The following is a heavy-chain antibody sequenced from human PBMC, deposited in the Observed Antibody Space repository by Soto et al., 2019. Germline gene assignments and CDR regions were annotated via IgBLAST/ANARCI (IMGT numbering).Heavy chain of an antibody. V-gene: IGHV3-30*18. CDR2: ISYDGSNK. D-gene: IGHD3-10*01. J-gene: IGHJ6*02. Sequence: QVQLVESGGGVVQPGRSLRLSCAGSGFTFSSYGMHWVRQAPGKGLEWVAVISYDGSNKYYADSVKGRFTISRDNSKNTLYLQMNSLRAEDTAVYYCAKDRDYYGMDVWGQGTTVSVSS. CDR3: AKDRDYYGMDV. CDR1: GFTFSSYG.